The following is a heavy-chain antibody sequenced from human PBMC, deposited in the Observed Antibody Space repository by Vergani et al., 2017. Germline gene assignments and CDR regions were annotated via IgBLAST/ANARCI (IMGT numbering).Heavy chain of an antibody. CDR1: GDIFNNYT. V-gene: IGHV1-69*08. D-gene: IGHD6-19*01. CDR2: IIPIIRPA. J-gene: IGHJ4*02. CDR3: ARVSPGDSNGCEPFDY. Sequence: QVHLEQSGTEVKKPGSSVKVSCKVSGDIFNNYTVTWVRQAPGQGLEWMGRIIPIIRPATSAQKFQERVKITGDTSTNTVYMEMNNLRSEDTAVYYCARVSPGDSNGCEPFDYLGQGTLVTVSA.